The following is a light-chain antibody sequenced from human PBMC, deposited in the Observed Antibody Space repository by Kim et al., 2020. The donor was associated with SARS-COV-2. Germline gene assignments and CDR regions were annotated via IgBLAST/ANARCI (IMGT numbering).Light chain of an antibody. J-gene: IGKJ2*01. CDR2: GAS. CDR1: QSVSSN. V-gene: IGKV3-15*01. Sequence: SVSAGGSATLSCRASQSVSSNLAWYQQKPGQAPRLLIYGASTRATGIPARFSGSGSGTEFTLTISSLQSEDFAVYYCQQYNNWPYTFGQGTKLEI. CDR3: QQYNNWPYT.